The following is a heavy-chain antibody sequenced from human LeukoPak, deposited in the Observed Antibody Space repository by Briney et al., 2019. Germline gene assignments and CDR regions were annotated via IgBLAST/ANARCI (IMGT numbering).Heavy chain of an antibody. J-gene: IGHJ4*02. D-gene: IGHD3-10*01. V-gene: IGHV4-34*01. CDR1: GGSVSGYY. Sequence: PSETLSLTCAVYGGSVSGYYWSWIRQPPGKGLEWIGEINHSGSTNYNPSLKSRVTISVDTSKNQFSLKLSSVTAADTAVYYCARAYYYGSGSYDYWGQGTLVTVSS. CDR3: ARAYYYGSGSYDY. CDR2: INHSGST.